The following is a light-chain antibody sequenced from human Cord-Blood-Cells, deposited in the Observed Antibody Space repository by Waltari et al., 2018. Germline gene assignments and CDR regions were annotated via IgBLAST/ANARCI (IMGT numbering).Light chain of an antibody. Sequence: DIQMTQSPSSLSASVGDRVTITCRASQSISSYLNWYQQKPGKDPKLLIYAAFSLQSGVRSRFSGSGSGTDFTLTISSLQPEDFATYYCQQSYSTPPLTFGGGTKVEIK. V-gene: IGKV1-39*01. CDR3: QQSYSTPPLT. CDR1: QSISSY. CDR2: AAF. J-gene: IGKJ4*01.